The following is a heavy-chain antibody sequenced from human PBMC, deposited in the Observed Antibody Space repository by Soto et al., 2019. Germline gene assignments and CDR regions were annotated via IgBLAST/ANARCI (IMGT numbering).Heavy chain of an antibody. V-gene: IGHV3-53*01. CDR3: ASGGSSEVAGKGWFDP. J-gene: IGHJ5*02. Sequence: PGGSLRLSCAASGITVSSNYMSWVRQAPGKGLEWVSVIYSGGNTCYADSVKGRFTISRDNSNNMLYLQMNSLRAEDTAVYYCASGGSSEVAGKGWFDPWGQGTLVTVSS. CDR2: IYSGGNT. CDR1: GITVSSNY. D-gene: IGHD6-19*01.